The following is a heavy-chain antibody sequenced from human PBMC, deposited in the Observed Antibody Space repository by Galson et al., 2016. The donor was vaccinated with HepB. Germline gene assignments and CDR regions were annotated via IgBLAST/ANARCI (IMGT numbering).Heavy chain of an antibody. CDR1: GFSLTTNGVG. J-gene: IGHJ4*02. V-gene: IGHV2-5*02. D-gene: IGHD3-16*01. CDR3: AHRDVTIGYVPEPPFDY. CDR2: IHWDDEK. Sequence: PALVKPTQTLTLTCTFSGFSLTTNGVGVGWIRQPPGKALEWLAVIHWDDEKRYRPSLKSRLTITKEPSKTQVVLTMTTMDPVDTGTYSCAHRDVTIGYVPEPPFDYWGQGTLVTVSS.